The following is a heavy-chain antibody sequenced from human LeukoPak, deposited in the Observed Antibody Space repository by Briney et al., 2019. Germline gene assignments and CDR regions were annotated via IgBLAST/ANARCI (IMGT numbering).Heavy chain of an antibody. V-gene: IGHV4-39*01. CDR3: ARQGVRSSAFDI. J-gene: IGHJ3*02. CDR1: GGSISSSSYY. CDR2: IYYSGST. D-gene: IGHD3-10*01. Sequence: SETLSLTCTVSGGSISSSSYYWGWIRQPPGKGLEWIGSIYYSGSTYYNPSLKSRVTISVDTSKNQFSLKLSSVTAADTAVYYCARQGVRSSAFDIWGQGTMVTVSS.